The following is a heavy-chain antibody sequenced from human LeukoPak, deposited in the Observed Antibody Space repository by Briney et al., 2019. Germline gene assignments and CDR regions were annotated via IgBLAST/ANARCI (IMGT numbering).Heavy chain of an antibody. CDR2: ISGSGGST. D-gene: IGHD2-8*01. J-gene: IGHJ4*02. CDR3: TRDRNGYYFDY. Sequence: GGSLRLSCAASGFTFGSYAMYWVRQAPGKGLEWVSGISGSGGSTFYADSVKGRFTISRDNAKNSLYLQMNSLRAEDTAVFYCTRDRNGYYFDYWGQGTLVTVSS. V-gene: IGHV3-23*01. CDR1: GFTFGSYA.